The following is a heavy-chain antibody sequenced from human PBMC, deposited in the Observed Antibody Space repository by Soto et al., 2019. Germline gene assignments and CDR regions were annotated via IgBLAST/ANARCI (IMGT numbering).Heavy chain of an antibody. J-gene: IGHJ4*02. CDR3: ATDSNFDY. CDR1: GFIFSDYA. V-gene: IGHV3-23*01. CDR2: ISVSGDST. D-gene: IGHD4-4*01. Sequence: EVQLLESGGGLVQPGGSLRLSCAASGFIFSDYAMSWVRQAPGKGLEWVSGISVSGDSTYYAASVKGRFTLSRDNSKNTLYLQMNSLRAEDTAVYYCATDSNFDYWGQGTLVTVSA.